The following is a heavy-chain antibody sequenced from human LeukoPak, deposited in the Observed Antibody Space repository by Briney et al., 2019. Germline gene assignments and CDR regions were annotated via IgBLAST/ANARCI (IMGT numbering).Heavy chain of an antibody. Sequence: SETLSLTCAVYGRSFSGYYWSWIRQPPGKGLEWIGEINHSGSTNYNPSLKSRVTISVDTSKNQFSLKLSSVTAADTAVYYCARGDSSGPPDYWGQGTLVTVSS. CDR3: ARGDSSGPPDY. CDR1: GRSFSGYY. V-gene: IGHV4-34*01. D-gene: IGHD3-22*01. J-gene: IGHJ4*02. CDR2: INHSGST.